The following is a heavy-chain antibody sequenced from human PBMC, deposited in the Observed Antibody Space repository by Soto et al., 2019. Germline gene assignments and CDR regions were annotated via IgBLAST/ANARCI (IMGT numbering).Heavy chain of an antibody. CDR2: ISGTSDAA. V-gene: IGHV3-23*01. CDR1: GFPFSTSA. Sequence: EVQLLESGGGLVQPGGSLRLSCAASGFPFSTSAMNWVRQAPGKGLEWVSIISGTSDAAYYAESVKGRFTSSRDNSKNTLYLQMNSLRAEDTAVYYCGTDRWGGAFDMWGQGTTVTVSS. CDR3: GTDRWGGAFDM. D-gene: IGHD3-10*01. J-gene: IGHJ3*02.